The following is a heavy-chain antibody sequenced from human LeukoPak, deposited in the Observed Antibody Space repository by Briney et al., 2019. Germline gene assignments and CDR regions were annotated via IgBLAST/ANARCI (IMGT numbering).Heavy chain of an antibody. Sequence: PGGSLRLSCAASGLTFSSRAMTWVRQAPGKGPEWVADIRQDESERYFADSVKGRFTISRDNAKKSVYLHMSSLRAEDTALYYCARLSAYYYGSYFYYYMDVWGKGTTVTVSS. V-gene: IGHV3-7*01. CDR3: ARLSAYYYGSYFYYYMDV. CDR2: IRQDESER. CDR1: GLTFSSRA. J-gene: IGHJ6*03. D-gene: IGHD3-10*01.